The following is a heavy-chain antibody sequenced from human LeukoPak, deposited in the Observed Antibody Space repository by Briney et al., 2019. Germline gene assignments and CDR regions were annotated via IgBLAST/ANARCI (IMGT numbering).Heavy chain of an antibody. Sequence: ASVKVSCKASGSTFSSYVISWVRQAPGQGLEWMGGITPIFGTAYYTQKFQGRVTITADESTTTVYMDLSSLRSEDTAVYYCVRARPGIAVAEPPDYWGQGTLVTVSS. J-gene: IGHJ4*02. D-gene: IGHD6-19*01. V-gene: IGHV1-69*13. CDR1: GSTFSSYV. CDR2: ITPIFGTA. CDR3: VRARPGIAVAEPPDY.